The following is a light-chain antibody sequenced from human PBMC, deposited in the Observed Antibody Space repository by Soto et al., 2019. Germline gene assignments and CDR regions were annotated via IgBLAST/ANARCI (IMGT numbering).Light chain of an antibody. CDR2: DVN. CDR3: NSYAGGLVL. J-gene: IGLJ2*01. CDR1: NNDVGFYNY. Sequence: QSALTQPRSVSGSPGQSVTISCTGTNNDVGFYNYVSWYQQQLSKAPKLLIYDVNKRPSGVPPRFSGSKSANTASLTISGLQAADEADYYCNSYAGGLVLFGGGTKLTVL. V-gene: IGLV2-11*01.